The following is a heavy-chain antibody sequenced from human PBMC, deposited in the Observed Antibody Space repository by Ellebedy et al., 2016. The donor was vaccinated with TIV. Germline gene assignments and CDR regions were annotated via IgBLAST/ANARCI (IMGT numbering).Heavy chain of an antibody. CDR2: IWYDGSNK. D-gene: IGHD6-13*01. Sequence: PGGSLRLSCAASGFTFSSYGMHWVRQAPGKGLEWVAVIWYDGSNKYYADSVKGRFTISRDNSKNTLYLQMNSLRAEDTAVYYCARDDSSSWYGYFDYWGQGTLVTVSS. CDR1: GFTFSSYG. J-gene: IGHJ4*02. CDR3: ARDDSSSWYGYFDY. V-gene: IGHV3-33*08.